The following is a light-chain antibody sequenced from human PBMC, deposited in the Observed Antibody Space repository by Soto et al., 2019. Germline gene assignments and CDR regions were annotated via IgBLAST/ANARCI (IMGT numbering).Light chain of an antibody. CDR2: GAS. J-gene: IGKJ2*01. Sequence: EIVLTQSPGTLSLSPGGRATLSCRAGQSVSSSYLAWYQQKPGQAPRLLIYGASSRATGIPDRFSGSGSGTDFTLTISRLEPEDFALYYCQQYGTSPRTFGQGTKLEIK. CDR1: QSVSSSY. V-gene: IGKV3-20*01. CDR3: QQYGTSPRT.